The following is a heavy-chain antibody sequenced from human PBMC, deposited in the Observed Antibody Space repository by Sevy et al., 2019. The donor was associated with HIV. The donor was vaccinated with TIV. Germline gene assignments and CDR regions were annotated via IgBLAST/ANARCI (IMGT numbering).Heavy chain of an antibody. J-gene: IGHJ5*02. CDR3: ATFTMIRPFDP. CDR1: GFTFSSYA. Sequence: GGSLRLSCAASGFTFSSYALSWVRQAPGKGLEWVSAISGSGGSTYYADSVKGRFTISRDNSKNTLYLQMNSLRAEDTAVYYCATFTMIRPFDPWGQGTLVTVSS. CDR2: ISGSGGST. V-gene: IGHV3-23*01. D-gene: IGHD3-22*01.